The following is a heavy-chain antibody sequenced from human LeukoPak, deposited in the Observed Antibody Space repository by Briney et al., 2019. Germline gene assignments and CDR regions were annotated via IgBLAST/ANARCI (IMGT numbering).Heavy chain of an antibody. V-gene: IGHV3-23*01. CDR1: GFAFSSYA. Sequence: SGGSLRLSCAASGFAFSSYAMSWVRQAPGKGLEWVSAISGSGGSTYYADSVKGRFTISRDNSKNTLYLQMNSLRAEDTAVYYCAKFRGAVAALDYWGQGTLVTASS. J-gene: IGHJ4*02. CDR3: AKFRGAVAALDY. CDR2: ISGSGGST. D-gene: IGHD6-19*01.